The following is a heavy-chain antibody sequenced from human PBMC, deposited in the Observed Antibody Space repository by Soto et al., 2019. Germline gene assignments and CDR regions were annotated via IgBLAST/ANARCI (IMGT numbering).Heavy chain of an antibody. D-gene: IGHD3-3*01. V-gene: IGHV3-66*01. Sequence: EVQLVESGGGLVQPGGSLRLSCEASGFTVSSNYMSWVRQAPGKGLEWVSVIYSGGSTYYADSVKGRFTISRDNSKNTLYLQMNSLRAEDTAVYYCARKEWRGNGMDVWGQGTTVTVSS. J-gene: IGHJ6*02. CDR1: GFTVSSNY. CDR2: IYSGGST. CDR3: ARKEWRGNGMDV.